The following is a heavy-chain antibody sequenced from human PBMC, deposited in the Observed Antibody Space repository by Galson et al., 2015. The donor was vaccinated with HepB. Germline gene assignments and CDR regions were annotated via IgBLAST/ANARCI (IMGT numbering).Heavy chain of an antibody. D-gene: IGHD3-10*01. CDR2: IDPSDSYT. CDR1: GYSFTSYW. V-gene: IGHV5-10-1*01. CDR3: ARRHYYGSGSFYGVWFDP. J-gene: IGHJ5*02. Sequence: QSGAEVKKPGESLRISCKGSGYSFTSYWISWVRQMPGKGLEWMGRIDPSDSYTNYSPSFQGHVTISADKSISTAYLQWSSLKASDTAMYVCARRHYYGSGSFYGVWFDPWGQGTLVTVSS.